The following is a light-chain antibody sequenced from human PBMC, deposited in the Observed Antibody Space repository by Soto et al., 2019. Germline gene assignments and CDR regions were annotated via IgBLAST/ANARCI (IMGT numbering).Light chain of an antibody. Sequence: DIQLTQSPSTLSASVGDGVTITCRASQSISSALAWYQQKPGKAPKLLIYKATNLQRGVPSLFSGSGSGTYFSPTISSLSPVVAATYYCQQYNDFQYTFGQGTKVEI. V-gene: IGKV1-5*03. CDR3: QQYNDFQYT. J-gene: IGKJ2*01. CDR2: KAT. CDR1: QSISSA.